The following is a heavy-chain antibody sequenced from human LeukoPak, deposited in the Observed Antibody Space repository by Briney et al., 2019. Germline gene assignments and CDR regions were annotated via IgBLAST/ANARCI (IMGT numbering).Heavy chain of an antibody. CDR2: INPNSGGT. CDR1: GYTFTGYY. J-gene: IGHJ4*02. V-gene: IGHV1-2*02. CDR3: ARGPAPGASFFDY. Sequence: ASVKVSCKASGYTFTGYYMHWVRQAPGQGLEWMGWINPNSGGTNYPPKFQGRVTMTRDTSINTVYMELSSLRSEDTAVYYCARGPAPGASFFDYWGQGTLVTVSS. D-gene: IGHD1-26*01.